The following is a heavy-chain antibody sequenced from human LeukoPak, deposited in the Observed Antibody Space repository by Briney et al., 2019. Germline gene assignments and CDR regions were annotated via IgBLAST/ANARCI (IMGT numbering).Heavy chain of an antibody. CDR1: GGSFSGYY. V-gene: IGHV4-34*01. D-gene: IGHD5-18*01. CDR2: INHSGST. J-gene: IGHJ4*02. CDR3: ARGKWIQLH. Sequence: PSETLSLTCAVYGGSFSGYYWNWIRQPPGKGLEWIGEINHSGSTNYNPSLKSRVTISVDTSKNQFSLKLSSVTAADTAVYYCARGKWIQLHWGQGTLVTVSS.